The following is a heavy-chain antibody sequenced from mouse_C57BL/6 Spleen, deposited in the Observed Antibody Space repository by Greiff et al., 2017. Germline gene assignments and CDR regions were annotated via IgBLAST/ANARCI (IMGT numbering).Heavy chain of an antibody. Sequence: QVQLKQSGAELVRPGASVKLSCKVSGYTFTDYYINWVKQRPGQGLEWIARIYPGSGNTYYNEKFKGKATLTAEKSSSTAYMQLSSLTSEDSAVXCCARGADYYGSTYGGNYFDYWGQGTTLTVSS. J-gene: IGHJ2*01. CDR2: IYPGSGNT. CDR3: ARGADYYGSTYGGNYFDY. CDR1: GYTFTDYY. V-gene: IGHV1-76*01. D-gene: IGHD1-1*01.